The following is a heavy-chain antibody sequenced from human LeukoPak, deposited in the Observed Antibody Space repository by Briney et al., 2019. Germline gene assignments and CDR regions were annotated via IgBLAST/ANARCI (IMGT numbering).Heavy chain of an antibody. J-gene: IGHJ4*02. D-gene: IGHD3-10*01. Sequence: PGGSLRLSCAASGFTFSDYYMSWIRQAPGKGLEWVSYISSSGSTIYYADSVKGRFTISRDDAKNSLYLQMNSLRAEDTAVYYCARLDPNYHGSGSYPHHWGQGTLVTVSS. V-gene: IGHV3-11*01. CDR2: ISSSGSTI. CDR1: GFTFSDYY. CDR3: ARLDPNYHGSGSYPHH.